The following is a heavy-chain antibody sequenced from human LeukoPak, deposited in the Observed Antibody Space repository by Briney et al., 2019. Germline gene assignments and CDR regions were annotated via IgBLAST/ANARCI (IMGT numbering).Heavy chain of an antibody. J-gene: IGHJ4*01. D-gene: IGHD6-13*01. CDR2: INPNSGGT. V-gene: IGHV1-2*02. CDR3: ATDLGSSWIY. CDR1: GYTFTGYY. Sequence: AAVKLSCTASGYTFTGYYLHWVRQAPGQGLEWMGWINPNSGGTNYAQKFQGRVTMTRDTSISTAYMELSRLSSDDTAVYYCATDLGSSWIYWGQGALVSATS.